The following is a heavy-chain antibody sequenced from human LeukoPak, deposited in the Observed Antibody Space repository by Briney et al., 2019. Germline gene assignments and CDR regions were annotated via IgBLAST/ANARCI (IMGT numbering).Heavy chain of an antibody. J-gene: IGHJ4*02. D-gene: IGHD5-12*01. V-gene: IGHV5-51*01. CDR2: IYPGDSDT. CDR3: ARGNGYSGYDLYYFDY. CDR1: GYSFTSYW. Sequence: GESLKISCNGSGYSFTSYWIGWVRQMPGKGLEWMGIIYPGDSDTRYSPSFQGQVTISAHKSISTAYLQWSSLKASDTAMYYCARGNGYSGYDLYYFDYWGQGTLVTVSS.